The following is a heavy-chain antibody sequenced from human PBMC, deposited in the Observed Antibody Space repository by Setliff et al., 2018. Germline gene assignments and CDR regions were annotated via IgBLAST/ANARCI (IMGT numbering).Heavy chain of an antibody. CDR3: ARHFRSSKVQFLEYLTDYYFDS. Sequence: SETLSLTCTVSDVSISSSSFYWAWIRQPPGKGLEWIGSIYYSGSTYYNPSLTSRVTISVDTSNNQFSLNLRSVTAADTAIYYYARHFRSSKVQFLEYLTDYYFDSWGQGTLVTVSS. CDR2: IYYSGST. D-gene: IGHD3-3*01. J-gene: IGHJ4*02. CDR1: DVSISSSSFY. V-gene: IGHV4-39*01.